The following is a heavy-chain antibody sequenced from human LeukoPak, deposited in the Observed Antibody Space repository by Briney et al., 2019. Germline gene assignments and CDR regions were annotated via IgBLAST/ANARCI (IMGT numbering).Heavy chain of an antibody. CDR2: IIPIFGTA. CDR1: GGTFSSYA. CDR3: ARPDHYYYYYYMDV. J-gene: IGHJ6*03. V-gene: IGHV1-69*13. Sequence: SVKVSCKASGGTFSSYAISWVRQAPGQGLEWMGGIIPIFGTANYAQKFQGRVTITADESTSTAYMELSSLRSEDTPVYYCARPDHYYYYYYMDVWGKGTTVTVSS.